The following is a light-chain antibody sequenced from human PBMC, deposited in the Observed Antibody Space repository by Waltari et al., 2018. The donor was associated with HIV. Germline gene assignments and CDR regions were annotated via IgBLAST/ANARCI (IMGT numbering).Light chain of an antibody. J-gene: IGLJ1*01. CDR2: EVT. V-gene: IGLV2-23*02. CDR3: SSYSSTTTLI. Sequence: QSALTQPASVSGSPGQSVTISCTGTSTDDGSYNLVSWYQQHPGEVPKLFIFEVTKRPLGISDRFSGSKSGNTASLTISGLQPEDEGDYYCSSYSSTTTLIFGSGTTVTVL. CDR1: STDDGSYNL.